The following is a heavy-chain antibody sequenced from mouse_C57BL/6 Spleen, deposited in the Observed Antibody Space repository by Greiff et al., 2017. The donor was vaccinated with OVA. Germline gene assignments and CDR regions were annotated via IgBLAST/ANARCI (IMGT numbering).Heavy chain of an antibody. CDR2: IYPGDGDT. CDR1: GYAFSSSW. J-gene: IGHJ2*01. V-gene: IGHV1-82*01. D-gene: IGHD1-1*01. Sequence: QVQLQESGPELVKPGASVKISCKASGYAFSSSWMNWVKQRPGKGLEWIGRIYPGDGDTNYNGKFKGKAPLTADKSSSTADMQLSSLTAEDSAVYVCAREYGGSRYLDYWGQGTTLTVSS. CDR3: AREYGGSRYLDY.